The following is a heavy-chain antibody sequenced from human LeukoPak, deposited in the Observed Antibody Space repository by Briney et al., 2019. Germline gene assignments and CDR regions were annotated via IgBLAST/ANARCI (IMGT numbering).Heavy chain of an antibody. D-gene: IGHD3-10*01. Sequence: ASVKVSCTASGYTFTGYYMHWVRQAPGQGLEWMGWINPNSGGTNYAQKFQGWVTMTRDTSISTAYMELSRLRSDDTAVYYCARSGGSGRGYGMDVWGQGTTVTVSS. CDR2: INPNSGGT. J-gene: IGHJ6*02. CDR1: GYTFTGYY. V-gene: IGHV1-2*04. CDR3: ARSGGSGRGYGMDV.